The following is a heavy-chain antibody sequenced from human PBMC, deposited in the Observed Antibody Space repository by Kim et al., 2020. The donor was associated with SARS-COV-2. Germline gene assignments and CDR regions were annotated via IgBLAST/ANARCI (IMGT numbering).Heavy chain of an antibody. CDR3: AKDQDGLEDDFDL. Sequence: ASVKVSCKASGSTFSGFYVHWVREAPGRGLQWMGRIDPDSGGTKPAQMFQGRVTMTRDTSIRTVYLELSRLRSDDTAIYYCAKDQDGLEDDFDLWGQGTL. CDR2: IDPDSGGT. J-gene: IGHJ4*02. CDR1: GSTFSGFY. V-gene: IGHV1-2*06. D-gene: IGHD6-19*01.